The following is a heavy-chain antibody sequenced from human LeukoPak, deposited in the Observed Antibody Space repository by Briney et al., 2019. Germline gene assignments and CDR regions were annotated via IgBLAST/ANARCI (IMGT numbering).Heavy chain of an antibody. D-gene: IGHD2-21*02. Sequence: GGSLRLSCAASGFTFSSYSVNWVRQAPGKGLEWVSSISSSSSYIYYADSVKGRFTISRDNAKNSLYLQMNSLRAEDTAVYYCAREVCGGDCYSYYFDYWGQGTLVTVSS. J-gene: IGHJ4*02. CDR3: AREVCGGDCYSYYFDY. V-gene: IGHV3-21*01. CDR2: ISSSSSYI. CDR1: GFTFSSYS.